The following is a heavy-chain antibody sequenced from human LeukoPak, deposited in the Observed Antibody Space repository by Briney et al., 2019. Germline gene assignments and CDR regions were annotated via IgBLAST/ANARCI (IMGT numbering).Heavy chain of an antibody. CDR3: ARKWHIRVAARPGRYNWFDP. V-gene: IGHV3-30*03. J-gene: IGHJ5*02. CDR1: GFTFSSYG. D-gene: IGHD6-6*01. Sequence: PGGPLRLSCAASGFTFSSYGMHWVRKAPGKGLEGVAVISYDGSNKYYADSVKDRFTISRDNSKNTLYLQMNSLRAEDTAVYYCARKWHIRVAARPGRYNWFDPWGQGTLVTVSS. CDR2: ISYDGSNK.